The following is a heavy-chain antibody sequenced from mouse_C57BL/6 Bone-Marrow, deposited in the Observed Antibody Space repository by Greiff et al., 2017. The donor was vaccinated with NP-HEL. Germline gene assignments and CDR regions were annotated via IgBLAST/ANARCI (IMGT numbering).Heavy chain of an antibody. CDR3: ARGGSSPYYYAMDY. J-gene: IGHJ4*01. CDR1: GYTFTSYW. V-gene: IGHV1-69*01. CDR2: IDPSDSYT. Sequence: QVQLQQPGAELVMPGASVKLSCKASGYTFTSYWMHWVKQRPGQGLEWIGEIDPSDSYTNYNQKFKGKSTLTVDKSSSTAYMQLSSLTSEDSAVYDCARGGSSPYYYAMDYWGQGTSVTVSS. D-gene: IGHD1-1*01.